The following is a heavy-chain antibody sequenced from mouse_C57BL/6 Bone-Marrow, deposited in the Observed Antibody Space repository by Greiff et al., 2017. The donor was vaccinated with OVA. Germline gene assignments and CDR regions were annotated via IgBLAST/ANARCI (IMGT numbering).Heavy chain of an antibody. V-gene: IGHV1-64*01. CDR1: GYTFTSYW. CDR3: ADHYYGSSPYWYCDV. D-gene: IGHD1-1*01. J-gene: IGHJ1*03. CDR2: IHPNSGST. Sequence: QVQLQQPGAELVKPGASVKLSCKASGYTFTSYWMHWVKQRPGQGLEWIGMIHPNSGSTNYNEKFKSKATLTVDKSSSTAYMQLSSLTSEDSAVYYCADHYYGSSPYWYCDVWGTGTTVTVSS.